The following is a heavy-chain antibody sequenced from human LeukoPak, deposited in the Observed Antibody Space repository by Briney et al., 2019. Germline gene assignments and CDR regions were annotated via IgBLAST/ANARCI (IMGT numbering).Heavy chain of an antibody. CDR2: INSDGSST. Sequence: GGSLRLSCAASGFTFSTYWMSWVRQAPGKGLVWVSRINSDGSSTSYADSVKGRFTISRDNAKNTLYLQMNSLRAEDTAVYYCARAVVGADFDYWGQGTLVTVSS. CDR3: ARAVVGADFDY. CDR1: GFTFSTYW. J-gene: IGHJ4*02. D-gene: IGHD1-26*01. V-gene: IGHV3-74*01.